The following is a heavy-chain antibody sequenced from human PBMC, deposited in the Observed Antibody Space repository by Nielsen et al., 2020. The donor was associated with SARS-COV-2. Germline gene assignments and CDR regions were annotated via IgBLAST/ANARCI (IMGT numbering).Heavy chain of an antibody. J-gene: IGHJ4*02. Sequence: SETLSLTCTVSGGSISSYYWSWIRQPPGKGLEWIGYIYYSGSTNYNPSLKSRVTIPVDTSKNQFSLKLSSVTAADTAVYYCARVVEMATTDYWGQGTLVTVSS. V-gene: IGHV4-59*08. CDR1: GGSISSYY. CDR2: IYYSGST. CDR3: ARVVEMATTDY. D-gene: IGHD5-24*01.